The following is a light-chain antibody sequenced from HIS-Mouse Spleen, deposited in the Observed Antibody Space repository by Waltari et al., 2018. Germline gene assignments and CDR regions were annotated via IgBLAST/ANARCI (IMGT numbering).Light chain of an antibody. CDR2: DVS. CDR3: CSYAGSYVV. J-gene: IGLJ2*01. V-gene: IGLV2-11*01. CDR1: SSDVGGYNY. Sequence: QSALTQPRSVSGSPGQSVTIPCTGTSSDVGGYNYFSWYQQHPGKAPKLMIYDVSKRPSGVPDRFSGSKSGNTASLTISGLQAEDEADYYCCSYAGSYVVFGGGTKLTVL.